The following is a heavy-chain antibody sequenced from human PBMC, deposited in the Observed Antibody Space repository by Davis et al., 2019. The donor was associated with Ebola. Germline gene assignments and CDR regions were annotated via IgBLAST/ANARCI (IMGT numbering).Heavy chain of an antibody. Sequence: GESLKISCSASGFTFSDYAMHWVRQTPGKGLEYISAIRSDGTSTYIADSVKGRFAISRDNSKNTLYLQMNSLRAEDTAIYYCAKGNQAAYPTTFDNWGQGTLVTVSS. V-gene: IGHV3-64*04. CDR3: AKGNQAAYPTTFDN. CDR2: IRSDGTST. J-gene: IGHJ4*02. D-gene: IGHD1-14*01. CDR1: GFTFSDYA.